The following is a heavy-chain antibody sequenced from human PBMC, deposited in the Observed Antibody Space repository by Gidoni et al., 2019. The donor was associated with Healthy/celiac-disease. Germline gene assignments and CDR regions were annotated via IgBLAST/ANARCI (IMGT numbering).Heavy chain of an antibody. D-gene: IGHD3-3*01. CDR3: ARGPADDFWSGLGGIDY. J-gene: IGHJ4*02. CDR2: ISYDGSNK. Sequence: QVQLVESGGGVVQPGRSLRLSCSASGFTFSSYALHWVRQAPGKGLEWVAVISYDGSNKYYADSVKGRFTISRDNSKNTLYLQMNSLRAEDTAVYYCARGPADDFWSGLGGIDYWGQGTLVTVSS. CDR1: GFTFSSYA. V-gene: IGHV3-30-3*01.